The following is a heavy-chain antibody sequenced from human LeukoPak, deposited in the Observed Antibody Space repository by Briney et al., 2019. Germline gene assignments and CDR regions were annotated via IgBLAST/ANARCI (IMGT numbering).Heavy chain of an antibody. CDR2: ISYDGSSK. Sequence: GGSLRLSCAASGFTFSSYPMHWVRQAPGKGLEWAAVISYDGSSKYYADSVKGRFTISRDNSKNTLFLQMNSLRTEDTAVYYCARDRSRNYSCDYWGQGTLVSVSS. CDR3: ARDRSRNYSCDY. CDR1: GFTFSSYP. J-gene: IGHJ4*02. D-gene: IGHD2-2*01. V-gene: IGHV3-30*03.